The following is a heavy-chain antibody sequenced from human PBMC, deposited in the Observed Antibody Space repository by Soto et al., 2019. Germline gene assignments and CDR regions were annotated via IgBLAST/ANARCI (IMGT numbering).Heavy chain of an antibody. D-gene: IGHD3-22*01. CDR3: ARAKVLITPNWFDP. Sequence: QVQLVQSAGEVKKPGASVKVSCKASGYTFTTYGITWVRQAPGQGLEYLGWISTYNGNTDFAQKVQNRVTFTTDTSTNTAYMELRSLRPDDTAVHYCARAKVLITPNWFDPWGQGTLVTVSS. V-gene: IGHV1-18*01. CDR1: GYTFTTYG. J-gene: IGHJ5*02. CDR2: ISTYNGNT.